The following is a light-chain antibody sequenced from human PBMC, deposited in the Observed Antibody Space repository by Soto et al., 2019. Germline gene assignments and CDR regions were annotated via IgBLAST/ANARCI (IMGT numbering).Light chain of an antibody. V-gene: IGKV1-5*03. CDR2: TAS. CDR3: QHYKCYSGP. CDR1: QSISTL. Sequence: DIQMTQSPSTLSASVGDRVTITCRASQSISTLFACYQQKPGKAPKLLICTASSLESGVPSRFSGSGSGTEFTLTISSLQPDDFATYCCQHYKCYSGPFGQGTKV. J-gene: IGKJ1*01.